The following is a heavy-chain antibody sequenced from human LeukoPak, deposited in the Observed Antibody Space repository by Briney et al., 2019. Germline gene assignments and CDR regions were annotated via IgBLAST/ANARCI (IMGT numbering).Heavy chain of an antibody. CDR2: IVPIVEIT. D-gene: IGHD4-17*01. J-gene: IGHJ5*02. Sequence: GASVKVSCKASGDTLSNDDITWVRQAPGRGLEWMGRIVPIVEITNYAESFQGRVTITADKSTNTFYMQLASLMSSDTAIYFCARGNYGDPNWFDPWGQGTLVTVSS. CDR3: ARGNYGDPNWFDP. V-gene: IGHV1-69*04. CDR1: GDTLSNDD.